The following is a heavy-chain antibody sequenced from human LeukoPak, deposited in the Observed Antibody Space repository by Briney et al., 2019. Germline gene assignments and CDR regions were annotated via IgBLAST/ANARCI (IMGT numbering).Heavy chain of an antibody. CDR1: GYSFTSHG. J-gene: IGHJ4*02. CDR3: ARGPVGATSMGSYYFDY. D-gene: IGHD1-26*01. V-gene: IGHV1-18*01. CDR2: ISAYNGNT. Sequence: ASVKVSCKASGYSFTSHGINWVRQAPGQGLEWMGWISAYNGNTNYAQKLQGRVTLTTDTSTSTAYMELRSLRSDDTAVYYCARGPVGATSMGSYYFDYWGQGTLVTVSS.